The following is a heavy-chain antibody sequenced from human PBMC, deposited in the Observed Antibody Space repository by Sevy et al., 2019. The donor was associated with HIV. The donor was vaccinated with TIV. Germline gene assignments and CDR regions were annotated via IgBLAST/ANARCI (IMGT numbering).Heavy chain of an antibody. Sequence: GGSLRLSCAASGFTFSSYWMSWVRQAPGKGLEWVANIKQDGSEKYYVDSVKGRFTISRDNAKNSLYLQMNSLRAEDTAVYYCARDPGYYGSGSYPYYYYYIDVWGKGTTVTVSS. CDR2: IKQDGSEK. CDR3: ARDPGYYGSGSYPYYYYYIDV. D-gene: IGHD3-10*01. V-gene: IGHV3-7*03. CDR1: GFTFSSYW. J-gene: IGHJ6*03.